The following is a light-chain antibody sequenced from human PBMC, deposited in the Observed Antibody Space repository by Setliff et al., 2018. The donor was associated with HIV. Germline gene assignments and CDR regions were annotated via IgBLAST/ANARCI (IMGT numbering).Light chain of an antibody. CDR2: DNT. CDR1: SSNIGADYD. CDR3: QSYDSSLSGYV. V-gene: IGLV1-40*01. Sequence: QSVLTQPPSVSGAPGQGVTISCTGSSSNIGADYDVHWYQQLPGTAPKLLIYDNTHRPSGVPDRFSGSKSGTSASLAITGLQAEDEADYYCQSYDSSLSGYVFGTGTKVTVL. J-gene: IGLJ1*01.